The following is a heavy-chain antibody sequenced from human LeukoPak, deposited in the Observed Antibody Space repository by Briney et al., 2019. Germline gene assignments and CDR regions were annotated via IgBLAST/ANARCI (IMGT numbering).Heavy chain of an antibody. CDR1: GGSTSSYY. D-gene: IGHD6-25*01. CDR2: IYYSGST. CDR3: ARGLRDSGWYYYGMDV. J-gene: IGHJ6*02. V-gene: IGHV4-59*01. Sequence: SETLSLTCTVSGGSTSSYYWSWIRQPPGKGLEWIGYIYYSGSTNYNPSLKSRVTISVDTSKNQFSLKLSSVTAADTAVYYCARGLRDSGWYYYGMDVWGLGTTVTVSS.